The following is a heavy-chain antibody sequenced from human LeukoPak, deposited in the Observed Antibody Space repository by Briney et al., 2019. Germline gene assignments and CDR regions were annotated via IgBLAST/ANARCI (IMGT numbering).Heavy chain of an antibody. Sequence: GASVKVSCKASVGTFSSYAISWVRHAPGQGLEWMVEIIPIFGIANYAQKFQGIVTITADKSTSTAYMELSSLRSEDTAVYCCARVPLIAARPVPHSDYYYMDVWGKGTTVTVSS. CDR3: ARVPLIAARPVPHSDYYYMDV. CDR1: VGTFSSYA. CDR2: IIPIFGIA. J-gene: IGHJ6*03. D-gene: IGHD6-6*01. V-gene: IGHV1-69*10.